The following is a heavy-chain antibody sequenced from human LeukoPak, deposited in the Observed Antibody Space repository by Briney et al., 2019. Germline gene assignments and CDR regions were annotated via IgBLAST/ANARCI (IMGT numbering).Heavy chain of an antibody. J-gene: IGHJ4*02. CDR2: IDRHGNT. D-gene: IGHD3-16*01. CDR3: ARRGGGNYPYYFDY. CDR1: DESFSGYLSDSY. V-gene: IGHV4-34*01. Sequence: SETLSLTCAIYDESFSGYLSDSYWSWVRRPPGKGLEWIGEIDRHGNTNYSPSLKSRVTISIQTSKSQFSLNLNSVTDADTAVYYGARRGGGNYPYYFDYWGRGTPVTLSS.